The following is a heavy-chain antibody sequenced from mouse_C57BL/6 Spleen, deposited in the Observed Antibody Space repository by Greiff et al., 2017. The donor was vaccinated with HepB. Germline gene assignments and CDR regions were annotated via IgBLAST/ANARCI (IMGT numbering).Heavy chain of an antibody. V-gene: IGHV10-3*01. CDR2: IRSKSSNYAT. Sequence: DVQLVESGGGLVQPKGSLKLSCAASGFTFNTYAMHWVRQAPGKGLEWVARIRSKSSNYATYYADSVKDRFTISRDDSQSMLYLQMNNLKTEDTAMYYCVRDRFITTGGLFDYWGQGTTLTVSS. J-gene: IGHJ2*01. CDR1: GFTFNTYA. D-gene: IGHD1-1*01. CDR3: VRDRFITTGGLFDY.